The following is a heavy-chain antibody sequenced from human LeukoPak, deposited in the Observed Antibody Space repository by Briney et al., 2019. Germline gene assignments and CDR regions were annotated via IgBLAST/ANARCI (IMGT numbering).Heavy chain of an antibody. CDR3: ARLVGASWFDS. CDR1: GDSVSTNSAT. D-gene: IGHD1-26*01. V-gene: IGHV6-1*01. J-gene: IGHJ5*01. CDR2: TYYRSKWNN. Sequence: SQTLSLACAISGDSVSTNSATWTWLRQSPSRGLEWLGRTYYRSKWNNDYAVSMKSRITINPDTSKNQFSLQLNSVTPEDTAVYYCARLVGASWFDSWGQGTLVTVSS.